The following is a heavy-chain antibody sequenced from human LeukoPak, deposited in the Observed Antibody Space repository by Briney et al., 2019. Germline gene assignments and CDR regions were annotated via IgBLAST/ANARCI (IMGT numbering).Heavy chain of an antibody. Sequence: AGKVSCKAAGGTFSSYTISWVRQAPGQGLELMGRIIPILGIASYAQKFQGRVTITADKSTSTAYMELSSLRSEDTAVYYCAGSSGWSDYWGQGTLVTVSS. V-gene: IGHV1-69*02. D-gene: IGHD6-19*01. CDR2: IIPILGIA. CDR1: GGTFSSYT. J-gene: IGHJ4*02. CDR3: AGSSGWSDY.